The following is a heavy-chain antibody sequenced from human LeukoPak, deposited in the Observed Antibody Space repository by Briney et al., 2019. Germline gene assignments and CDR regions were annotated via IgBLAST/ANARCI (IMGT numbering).Heavy chain of an antibody. J-gene: IGHJ3*02. CDR2: ISYDGSNK. CDR1: GFTFSNYG. Sequence: QTGGSLRLSCAASGFTFSNYGMHWVRQAPGKGLEWVAVISYDGSNKYYADSVKGRFTISRDNSKNTLYLQMNSLRAEDTAVYYCARDAAFSAFNMWGQGTMVTVSS. V-gene: IGHV3-30*03. D-gene: IGHD2-15*01. CDR3: ARDAAFSAFNM.